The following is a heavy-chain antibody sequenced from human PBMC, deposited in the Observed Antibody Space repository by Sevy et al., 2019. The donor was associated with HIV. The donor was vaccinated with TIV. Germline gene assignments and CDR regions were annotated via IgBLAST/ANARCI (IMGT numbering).Heavy chain of an antibody. CDR3: ARDIGEAGTY. CDR2: IKEDGSEK. D-gene: IGHD6-13*01. Sequence: GGSLRLSCAASGFTLSSYWMHWVRQAPGKGLEWVANIKEDGSEKFYVDSVKGRFTISRDNAKNSLYLQMSSLRVEDTAVFYCARDIGEAGTYGGQGTLVTVSS. V-gene: IGHV3-7*01. CDR1: GFTLSSYW. J-gene: IGHJ4*02.